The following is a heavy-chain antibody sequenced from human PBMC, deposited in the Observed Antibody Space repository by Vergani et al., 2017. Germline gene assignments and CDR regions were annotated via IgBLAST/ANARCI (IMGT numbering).Heavy chain of an antibody. CDR1: GFTFSNAW. CDR3: TPGLWGDGYNRVY. D-gene: IGHD5-24*01. J-gene: IGHJ4*02. CDR2: IKSKTDGGTT. V-gene: IGHV3-15*07. Sequence: EVQLVESGGGLVKPGGSLRLSCAASGFTFSNAWMNWVRPAPGKGLEWVGRIKSKTDGGTTDYAAPVKGRFTISRDDSKNTLYLQMTSLKTEDTAVYYCTPGLWGDGYNRVYWGQGTLVTVSS.